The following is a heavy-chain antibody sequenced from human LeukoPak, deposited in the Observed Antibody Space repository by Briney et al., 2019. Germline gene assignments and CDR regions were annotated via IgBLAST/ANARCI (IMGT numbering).Heavy chain of an antibody. D-gene: IGHD2-15*01. V-gene: IGHV3-21*01. CDR3: ARASGGGHYFDY. Sequence: PGGSLRLSCAASGFTFSSYSMNWVRQAPGKGLEWVSSISSSSTYIYYADSVKGRFTISRDNAKNSLYLQMNSLRAEDTAVYYCARASGGGHYFDYWGQGTLVTVSS. CDR1: GFTFSSYS. J-gene: IGHJ4*02. CDR2: ISSSSTYI.